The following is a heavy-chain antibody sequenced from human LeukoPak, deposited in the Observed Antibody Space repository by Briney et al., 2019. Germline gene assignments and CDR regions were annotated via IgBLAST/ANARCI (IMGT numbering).Heavy chain of an antibody. J-gene: IGHJ6*03. D-gene: IGHD1-26*01. Sequence: GGSLRLSCAASGFTFSSYNMNWVRQAPGKGLEWVSSITSGSSYIYYADSVKGRFTISRDNAKNSLYLQMDSLRAEDTAVYYCARDPYSGSYGNYYYYFMDVWGKGTTVTISS. CDR2: ITSGSSYI. CDR1: GFTFSSYN. CDR3: ARDPYSGSYGNYYYYFMDV. V-gene: IGHV3-21*01.